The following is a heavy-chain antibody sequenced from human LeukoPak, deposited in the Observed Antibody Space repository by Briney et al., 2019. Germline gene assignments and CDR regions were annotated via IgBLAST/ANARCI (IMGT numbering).Heavy chain of an antibody. V-gene: IGHV3-7*03. D-gene: IGHD2-15*01. CDR3: VRGNPFGGY. Sequence: GGSLRLSCAASGFTLSSYWMIWVRQAPGKGLEWVANIKQDGSEISYVDSVKGRSTISRDNAKNSLYLQMNSPRAEDTAVYYCVRGNPFGGYWGQGTLVTVSS. CDR1: GFTLSSYW. J-gene: IGHJ4*02. CDR2: IKQDGSEI.